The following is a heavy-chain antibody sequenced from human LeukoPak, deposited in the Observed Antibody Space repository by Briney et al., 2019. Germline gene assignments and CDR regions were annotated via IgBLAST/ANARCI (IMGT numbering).Heavy chain of an antibody. D-gene: IGHD2-2*01. Sequence: PGGSLRLSCAASGFTFSSYSMNWVRQAPGKGLEWVSYISSSSSTIYYADSVKDRFTISRDNDKNSLYLQMNSLRAEDTAVYYCARESSVKDFDYWGQGTLVTVSS. V-gene: IGHV3-48*01. CDR2: ISSSSSTI. CDR3: ARESSVKDFDY. J-gene: IGHJ4*02. CDR1: GFTFSSYS.